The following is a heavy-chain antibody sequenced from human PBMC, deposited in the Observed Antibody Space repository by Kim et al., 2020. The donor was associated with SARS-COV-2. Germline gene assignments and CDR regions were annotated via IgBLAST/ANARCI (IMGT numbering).Heavy chain of an antibody. Sequence: SETLSLTCTVSGVSISSTSYYWGWIRQPPGKGLEWIGSIYFSGNTFYNPSLRSRLTLSIDTSKNQFSLNLHSVTAADTAVYYCARLVPDDRPSYWGQGTLVTVSP. J-gene: IGHJ4*02. CDR1: GVSISSTSYY. D-gene: IGHD3-22*01. CDR3: ARLVPDDRPSY. CDR2: IYFSGNT. V-gene: IGHV4-39*01.